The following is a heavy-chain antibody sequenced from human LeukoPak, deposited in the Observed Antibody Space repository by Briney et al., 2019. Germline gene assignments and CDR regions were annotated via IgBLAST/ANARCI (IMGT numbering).Heavy chain of an antibody. D-gene: IGHD2-21*01. CDR1: GFSFSSHW. J-gene: IGHJ4*02. CDR3: ASFGISWRSSY. V-gene: IGHV3-74*01. CDR2: ISDDGSYT. Sequence: GGSLRLSCAASGFSFSSHWVPWVRQAPGKGPVWVSRISDDGSYTSNVDSVKGRFTIPRDNVNNMLYLHMNSLRAEDTAVYYCASFGISWRSSYWGQGTLVTVSS.